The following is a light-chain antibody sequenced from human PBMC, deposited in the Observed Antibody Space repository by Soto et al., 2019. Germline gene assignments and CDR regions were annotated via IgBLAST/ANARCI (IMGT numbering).Light chain of an antibody. CDR3: QQCYAIPRT. J-gene: IGKJ3*01. Sequence: DIHMTQSPSSLSASVGDRVTISCRTSQKIATYLNWYQQKPGRAPNVLLHAPSTLQSGVPSRFSGSGSGADCTLTISGLEREDFGIYDCQQCYAIPRTFGPGTKVEI. V-gene: IGKV1-39*01. CDR1: QKIATY. CDR2: APS.